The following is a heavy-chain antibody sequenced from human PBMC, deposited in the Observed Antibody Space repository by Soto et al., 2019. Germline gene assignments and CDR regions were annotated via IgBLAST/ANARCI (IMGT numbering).Heavy chain of an antibody. D-gene: IGHD3-22*01. CDR2: ISAYNGNT. J-gene: IGHJ5*02. CDR3: ARDYDSRNWFDP. Sequence: AASVKVSCKASGYTFTSYGISWVRQAPGQGLEWMGWISAYNGNTNYAQKLQGRVTMTTYTSTSTAYLELRSLRFEDTAVYYCARDYDSRNWFDPWGQGTLVTVSS. V-gene: IGHV1-18*01. CDR1: GYTFTSYG.